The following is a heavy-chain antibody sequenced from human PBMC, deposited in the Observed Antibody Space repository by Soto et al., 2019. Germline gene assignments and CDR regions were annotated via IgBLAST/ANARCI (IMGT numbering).Heavy chain of an antibody. Sequence: QVQLVESGGGVVQPGRSLRLSCTASGFTFSNYGMHWVRQAPGKGLEWVAAISNDGSREYYADSLKGRFTISRDNSENTLSLQMNSLRGEDTAVYYCAKDYDFWSGPDYWGQGTLVTVSS. CDR1: GFTFSNYG. V-gene: IGHV3-30*18. CDR2: ISNDGSRE. CDR3: AKDYDFWSGPDY. J-gene: IGHJ4*02. D-gene: IGHD3-3*01.